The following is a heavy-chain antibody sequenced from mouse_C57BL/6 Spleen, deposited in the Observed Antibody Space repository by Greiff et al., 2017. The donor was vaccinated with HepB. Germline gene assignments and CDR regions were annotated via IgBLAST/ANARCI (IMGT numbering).Heavy chain of an antibody. CDR3: ARGDLFAY. V-gene: IGHV5-4*03. J-gene: IGHJ3*01. D-gene: IGHD3-3*01. Sequence: DVMLVESGGGLVKPGGSLKLSCAASGFTFSSYAMSWVRQTPEKRLEWVATISDGGSYTYYPDNVKGRFTISRDNAKNNLYLQMSHLKSEDTAMYYCARGDLFAYWGQGTLVTVSA. CDR1: GFTFSSYA. CDR2: ISDGGSYT.